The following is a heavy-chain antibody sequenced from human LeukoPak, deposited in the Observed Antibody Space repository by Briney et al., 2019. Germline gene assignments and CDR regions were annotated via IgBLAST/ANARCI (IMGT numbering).Heavy chain of an antibody. CDR2: IIPIFGTA. CDR3: ARSEPPDPFDY. Sequence: ASVKVSCKASGGTFSSYAISWVRQAPGQGLEWMGGIIPIFGTANYAQKFQGRVTITADESTSTAYMELSSLRSEDTAVYYCARSEPPDPFDYWAREPWSPSPQ. CDR1: GGTFSSYA. J-gene: IGHJ4*02. D-gene: IGHD1-14*01. V-gene: IGHV1-69*13.